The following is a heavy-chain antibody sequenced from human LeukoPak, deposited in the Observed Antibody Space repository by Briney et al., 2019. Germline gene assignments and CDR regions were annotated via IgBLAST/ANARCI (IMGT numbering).Heavy chain of an antibody. CDR1: GYTFTGYY. CDR3: ARDPVYYDSSGFNWFDP. Sequence: GASVKVSCKASGYTFTGYYMHWVRQAPAQGLEWMGCINPNSGGTNYAQKFQGRVTMTRDTSISTAYMELSRLRSDDTAVYYCARDPVYYDSSGFNWFDPWGQGTLVTVSS. V-gene: IGHV1-2*02. D-gene: IGHD3-22*01. CDR2: INPNSGGT. J-gene: IGHJ5*02.